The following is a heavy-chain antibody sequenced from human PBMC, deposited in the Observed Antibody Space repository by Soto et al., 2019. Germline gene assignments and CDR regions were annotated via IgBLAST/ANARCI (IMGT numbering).Heavy chain of an antibody. J-gene: IGHJ4*02. V-gene: IGHV1-69*12. Sequence: QVQLVQSGAEVKKPGSSVKVSCKASGGTFSSYAISWVRQAPGQGLEWMGGIIPIFGTANYAQKFQGRVTITADESKSTAYMDLSSLRSEDTAVYYCDKGYYDSRGQDIPWYRGQGTLVTVSS. D-gene: IGHD3-22*01. CDR3: DKGYYDSRGQDIPWY. CDR2: IIPIFGTA. CDR1: GGTFSSYA.